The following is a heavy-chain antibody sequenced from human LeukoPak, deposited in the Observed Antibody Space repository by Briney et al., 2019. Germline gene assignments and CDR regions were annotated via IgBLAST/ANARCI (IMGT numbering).Heavy chain of an antibody. J-gene: IGHJ6*02. V-gene: IGHV3-33*06. CDR2: IGYDGSKK. CDR3: AKHLYGYYYYGMDV. Sequence: GGSLRLSCAVSGFTFSSYGMHWVRQAPGKGLEWVAVIGYDGSKKYYADSVKGRFTISRDNSKNTLDLQMNSLRAEDTAVYYCAKHLYGYYYYGMDVWGQGTTVTVSS. CDR1: GFTFSSYG. D-gene: IGHD4-17*01.